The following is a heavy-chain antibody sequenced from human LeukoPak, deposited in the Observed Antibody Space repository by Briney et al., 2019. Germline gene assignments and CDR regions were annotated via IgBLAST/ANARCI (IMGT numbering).Heavy chain of an antibody. D-gene: IGHD6-6*01. Sequence: GGSLRLSSAASGFTFSSYSTNWVRQAPGKGLEWVSSISSSSSYIYYADSVKGRFTISRDNAKNSLYLQMNSLRAEDTAVYYCARDKCSSSSIPLDYWGQGTLVTVSS. CDR3: ARDKCSSSSIPLDY. CDR1: GFTFSSYS. CDR2: ISSSSSYI. J-gene: IGHJ4*02. V-gene: IGHV3-21*01.